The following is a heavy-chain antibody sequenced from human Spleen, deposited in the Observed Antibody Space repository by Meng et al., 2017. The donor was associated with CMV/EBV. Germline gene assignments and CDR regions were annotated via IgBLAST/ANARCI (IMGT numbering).Heavy chain of an antibody. D-gene: IGHD2-15*01. J-gene: IGHJ6*02. CDR3: ARVKRYCTGGTCSSTGYYGMDV. CDR1: GGIFSNYG. CDR2: IIPIVGVA. Sequence: SVKVSCKAPGGIFSNYGLSWVRQAPEQGLEWMGGIIPIVGVANYTQKFQGRVTITADKSTNTLFMELSGLRSDDTAVYYCARVKRYCTGGTCSSTGYYGMDVWGQGTTVTVSS. V-gene: IGHV1-69*10.